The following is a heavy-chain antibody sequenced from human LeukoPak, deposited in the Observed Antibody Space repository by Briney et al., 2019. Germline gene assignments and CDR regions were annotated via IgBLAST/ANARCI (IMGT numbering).Heavy chain of an antibody. V-gene: IGHV4-59*01. CDR2: IYYSGST. CDR1: GGSTSSYY. CDR3: ARDRSEGDYQAFDI. J-gene: IGHJ3*02. Sequence: PPGTLSHTCTVSGGSTSSYYWSWIRHPPETGLEWIGYIYYSGSTNYNPSLKSRVTISVDTSKKQFSLKLSSVTAADTAVYYCARDRSEGDYQAFDICGQGTMVTASS. D-gene: IGHD4-17*01.